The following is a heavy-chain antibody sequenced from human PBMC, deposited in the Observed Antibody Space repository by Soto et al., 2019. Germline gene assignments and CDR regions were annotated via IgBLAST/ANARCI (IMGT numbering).Heavy chain of an antibody. CDR3: AREGYCSSTSSSIYYYYGMDV. J-gene: IGHJ6*02. CDR1: GFTFSSYG. CDR2: IWYDGSNK. D-gene: IGHD2-2*01. Sequence: PGGSLRLSCAASGFTFSSYGMHWVRQAPGKGLEWVAVIWYDGSNKYYADSVKGRFTISRDNSKNTLYLQMNSLRAEDTAVYYCAREGYCSSTSSSIYYYYGMDVWGQGTTVTVSS. V-gene: IGHV3-33*01.